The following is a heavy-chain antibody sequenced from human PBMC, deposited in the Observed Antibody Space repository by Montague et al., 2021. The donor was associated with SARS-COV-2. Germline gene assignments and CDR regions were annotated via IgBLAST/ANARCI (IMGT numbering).Heavy chain of an antibody. CDR2: IWYDGSNQ. CDR1: GFTFSRYG. Sequence: SLSLSCAASGFTFSRYGMHWVRQAPGKGLEWVAVIWYDGSNQYYADSVKGRFTISRDNSKNTLYLQMNSLRAEDTAVYYCARDFGILTGTAPEDYWGQGTLVTVSS. V-gene: IGHV3-33*01. D-gene: IGHD3-9*01. CDR3: ARDFGILTGTAPEDY. J-gene: IGHJ4*01.